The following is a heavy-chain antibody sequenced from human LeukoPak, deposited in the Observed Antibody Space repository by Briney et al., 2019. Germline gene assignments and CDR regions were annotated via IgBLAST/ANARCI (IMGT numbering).Heavy chain of an antibody. D-gene: IGHD3-16*01. CDR2: IYHTGST. CDR3: ARDKMGGADY. Sequence: SETLSLTCAVSGYSISSAYYWGWMRQPPGKGLEWIGSIYHTGSTYYNPSLKSRVTISRGTSKNQFSLKLSSVTAADTAVYYCARDKMGGADYWGQGTLVTVSS. CDR1: GYSISSAYY. V-gene: IGHV4-38-2*02. J-gene: IGHJ4*02.